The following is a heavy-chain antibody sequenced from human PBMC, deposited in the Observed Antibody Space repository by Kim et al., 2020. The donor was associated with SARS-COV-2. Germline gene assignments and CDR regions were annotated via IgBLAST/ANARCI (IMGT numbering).Heavy chain of an antibody. CDR2: ISYDGSNK. CDR1: GFTFSSYG. CDR3: ARDMCGGDCYSEYFQH. Sequence: GGSLRLSCAASGFTFSSYGMHWVRQAPGKGLEWVAVISYDGSNKYYADSVKGRFTISRDNSKNTLYLQMNSLRAEDTAVYYCARDMCGGDCYSEYFQHWGQGTLVTVSS. D-gene: IGHD2-21*02. V-gene: IGHV3-33*05. J-gene: IGHJ1*01.